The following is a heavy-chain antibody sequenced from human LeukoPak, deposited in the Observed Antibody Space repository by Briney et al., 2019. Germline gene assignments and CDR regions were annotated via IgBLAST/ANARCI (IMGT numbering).Heavy chain of an antibody. V-gene: IGHV4-61*01. CDR1: GGSVSSGSYY. J-gene: IGHJ3*02. D-gene: IGHD3-10*01. CDR3: ASPSGGRHRDDALDI. CDR2: ISYTGTT. Sequence: KPSETLSLTCTVSGGSVSSGSYYWSWIRQSPGKRLEWIGYISYTGTTNYNPSLRSRVTISVDMSKNQIFLKLNSVTAADTAVYHCASPSGGRHRDDALDIWGQGTMVTVSS.